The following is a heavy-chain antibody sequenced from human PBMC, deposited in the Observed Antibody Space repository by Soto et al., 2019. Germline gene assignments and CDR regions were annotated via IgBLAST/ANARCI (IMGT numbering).Heavy chain of an antibody. CDR2: IDDGGST. D-gene: IGHD6-13*01. J-gene: IGHJ6*01. V-gene: IGHV4-39*01. Sequence: SETLSLTCTVPGGSISISCYWGWIRQPPGKGLEWIGSIDDGGSTYYNPSRKSRVTISVATSKKQSSLKLSSVTAADTAVYYCASYTDPIAAAGKIGLYYYGMDVWGQGTTVTVS. CDR3: ASYTDPIAAAGKIGLYYYGMDV. CDR1: GGSISISCY.